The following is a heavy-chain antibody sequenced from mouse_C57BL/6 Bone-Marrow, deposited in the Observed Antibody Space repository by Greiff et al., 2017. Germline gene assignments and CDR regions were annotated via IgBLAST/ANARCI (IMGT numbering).Heavy chain of an antibody. D-gene: IGHD2-2*01. CDR2: INPNNGGT. J-gene: IGHJ4*01. V-gene: IGHV1-22*01. CDR1: GYTFTDYN. Sequence: VQLKQSGPELVKPGASVKMSCKASGYTFTDYNMHWVKQSHGKSLEWIGYINPNNGGTSYNQKFKGKATLTVNKSSSTAYMELRSLTSEDSAVHYCANDLLWLRRYYYAMDYWGQGTSVTVSS. CDR3: ANDLLWLRRYYYAMDY.